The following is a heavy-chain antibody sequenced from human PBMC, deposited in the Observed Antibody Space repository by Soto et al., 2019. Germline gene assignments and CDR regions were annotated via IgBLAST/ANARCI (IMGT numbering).Heavy chain of an antibody. J-gene: IGHJ4*02. Sequence: ASVKVSCKASGYTFTSYYMHWVRQAPGQGLEWMGIINPSGGSTSYAQKFQGRVTMTRDTSTSTVYMELSSLRSEETAVYYCARVGRQNYYDSSGYINYWGQGTLVTVSS. CDR2: INPSGGST. V-gene: IGHV1-46*01. CDR1: GYTFTSYY. D-gene: IGHD3-22*01. CDR3: ARVGRQNYYDSSGYINY.